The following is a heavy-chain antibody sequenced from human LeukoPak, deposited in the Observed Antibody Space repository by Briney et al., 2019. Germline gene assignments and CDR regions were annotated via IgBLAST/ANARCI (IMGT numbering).Heavy chain of an antibody. D-gene: IGHD3-22*01. CDR1: GFTFNSYS. V-gene: IGHV3-23*01. CDR3: AKGSYYDSSGSFYFDY. CDR2: ISGSGDNT. Sequence: GGSLRLSCAASGFTFNSYSMNWVRQAPGKGLEWVSGISGSGDNTYYADSVKGRFTISRDNSKNTLYVQVNSLGTEDTAAYYCAKGSYYDSSGSFYFDYWGQGTLVTVSS. J-gene: IGHJ4*02.